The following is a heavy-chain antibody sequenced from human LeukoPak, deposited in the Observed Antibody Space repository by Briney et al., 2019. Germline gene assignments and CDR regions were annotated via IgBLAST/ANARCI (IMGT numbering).Heavy chain of an antibody. D-gene: IGHD6-19*01. Sequence: PGGSLRLSCAASGFTVSSNYMSWVRQAPARGLEGVSSINEVGDDTNYVDSVRGRFTVSRDNSTNPLYLQLNSLRAEDTALYYCSKRGPNTGWHFFDHWGPGTLVTVS. CDR3: SKRGPNTGWHFFDH. J-gene: IGHJ5*02. CDR1: GFTVSSNY. CDR2: INEVGDDT. V-gene: IGHV3-53*01.